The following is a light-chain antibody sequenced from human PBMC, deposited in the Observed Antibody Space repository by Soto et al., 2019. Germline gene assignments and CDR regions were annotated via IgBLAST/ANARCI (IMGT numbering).Light chain of an antibody. CDR2: GVT. V-gene: IGLV2-14*01. J-gene: IGLJ1*01. CDR1: SSDVGRYNY. Sequence: QSALTQPASVSGSPGQSITISCTGTSSDVGRYNYVSWYQQYPGRAPQLIIYGVTNRPSGVSDRFSGSKSGNVASLSISGRQAADEADYYCGSYTTAYVRIFGTGTKLTVL. CDR3: GSYTTAYVRI.